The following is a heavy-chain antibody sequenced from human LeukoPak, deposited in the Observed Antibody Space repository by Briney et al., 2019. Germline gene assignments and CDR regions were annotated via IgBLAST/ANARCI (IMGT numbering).Heavy chain of an antibody. CDR3: ATYDSSGYYPDY. D-gene: IGHD3-22*01. CDR2: IYSGGST. J-gene: IGHJ4*02. CDR1: GFTVSSNY. V-gene: IGHV3-53*01. Sequence: GGSLRLSCAASGFTVSSNYMSWVRRAPGKGLEWVSVIYSGGSTYYADSVKGRFTISRDNSKNTLYLQMNSLRAEDTAVYYCATYDSSGYYPDYWGQGTLVTVSS.